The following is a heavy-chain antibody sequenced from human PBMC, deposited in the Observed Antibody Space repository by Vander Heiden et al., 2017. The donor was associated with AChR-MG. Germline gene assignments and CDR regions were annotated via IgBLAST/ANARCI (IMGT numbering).Heavy chain of an antibody. V-gene: IGHV3-30*03. J-gene: IGHJ5*02. CDR2: ISYDGRK. CDR1: GFTLDSYG. CDR3: ARDRLTYLSAGSCYSEAMES. D-gene: IGHD2-15*01. Sequence: QEEMVESGGGVVQPGASLRLSCVASGFTLDSYGLHWVRQAPGKRLEEVALISYDGRKCYADSVRGRFTISRDNSKKTFYLQMDSLTVDDTATYFCARDRLTYLSAGSCYSEAMESWGQGTVVTVS.